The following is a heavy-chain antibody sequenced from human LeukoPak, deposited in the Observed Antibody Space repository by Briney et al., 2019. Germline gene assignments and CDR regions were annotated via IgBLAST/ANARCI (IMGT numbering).Heavy chain of an antibody. CDR1: GGSISSSSYY. Sequence: SETLSLTCTVSGGSISSSSYYWGWIRQPPGKGLEWIGSIYHSGSTYYNPSLKSRVTISVDTSKNQFSLKVSSVTAADTAVYYCATRGGGRGIAAAGDFDYWGQGILVTVSS. V-gene: IGHV4-39*07. CDR2: IYHSGST. D-gene: IGHD6-13*01. J-gene: IGHJ4*02. CDR3: ATRGGGRGIAAAGDFDY.